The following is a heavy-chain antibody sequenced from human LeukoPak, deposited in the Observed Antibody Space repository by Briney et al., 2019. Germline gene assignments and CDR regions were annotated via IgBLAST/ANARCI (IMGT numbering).Heavy chain of an antibody. Sequence: SVKVSCKASGGTFSSYAINWVRQAPGQGLEWMGGIIPIFGTANYARKFQGSVTITTDESTSTAYMELSSLRSEDTAVYYCARGRGNWNYDAFDIWGQGTMVTVSS. D-gene: IGHD1-7*01. J-gene: IGHJ3*02. CDR1: GGTFSSYA. CDR2: IIPIFGTA. V-gene: IGHV1-69*05. CDR3: ARGRGNWNYDAFDI.